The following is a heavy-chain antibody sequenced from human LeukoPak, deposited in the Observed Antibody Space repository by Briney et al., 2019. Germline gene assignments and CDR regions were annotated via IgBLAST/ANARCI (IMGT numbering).Heavy chain of an antibody. CDR2: INQEGSEK. CDR1: GFTFSDYW. Sequence: GGSLRLSCAASGFTFSDYWMSWVRQAPGKGLEWVANINQEGSEKYYEDSVKGRFTISRDNAKNSLYLQMNSLRAEDTAVYYCARDEYSSGLLYYFDYWGQGTLVTVSS. V-gene: IGHV3-7*01. J-gene: IGHJ4*02. D-gene: IGHD6-19*01. CDR3: ARDEYSSGLLYYFDY.